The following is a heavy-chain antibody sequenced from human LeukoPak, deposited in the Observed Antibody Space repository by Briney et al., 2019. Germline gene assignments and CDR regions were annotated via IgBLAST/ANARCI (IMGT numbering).Heavy chain of an antibody. Sequence: GALRLSCAASGFTFSSYGMSWIRQPAGKGLEWIGRIYTSGSTNYNPSLKSRVTMSVDTSKNQFSLKLSSVTAADTAVYYCAREGWYSSSLGWFDPWGQGTLVTVSS. J-gene: IGHJ5*02. D-gene: IGHD6-13*01. V-gene: IGHV4-4*07. CDR2: IYTSGST. CDR3: AREGWYSSSLGWFDP. CDR1: GFTFSSYG.